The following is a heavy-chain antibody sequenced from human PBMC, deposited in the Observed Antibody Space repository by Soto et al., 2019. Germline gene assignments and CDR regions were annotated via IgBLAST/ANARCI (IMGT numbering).Heavy chain of an antibody. J-gene: IGHJ4*02. Sequence: ASGPTLVNPTETLTLTCTVSGFSLSNARMGVSWIRQPPGKALEWLAHIFSNDEKSYSTSLKSRLTISKDTSKSQVVLTMTNMDPVDTATYYCARTYQLPALKNHYYFDYWGQGTLVTVSS. CDR1: GFSLSNARMG. V-gene: IGHV2-26*01. CDR3: ARTYQLPALKNHYYFDY. D-gene: IGHD2-2*01. CDR2: IFSNDEK.